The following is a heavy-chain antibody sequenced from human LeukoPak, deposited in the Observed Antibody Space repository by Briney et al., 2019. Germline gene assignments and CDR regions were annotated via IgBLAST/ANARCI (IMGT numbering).Heavy chain of an antibody. V-gene: IGHV3-30*02. D-gene: IGHD3-3*01. CDR3: AKASNDDFWSGYPDY. J-gene: IGHJ4*02. CDR1: GFTFSSYG. CDR2: IRYDGSNK. Sequence: GGSLRLSCAASGFTFSSYGMHWVRQAPGKGLEWVAFIRYDGSNKYYADSVKGRFTISRDNSKNTLYLQMNSLRAEDTAVYYCAKASNDDFWSGYPDYWGQGTLVTVSS.